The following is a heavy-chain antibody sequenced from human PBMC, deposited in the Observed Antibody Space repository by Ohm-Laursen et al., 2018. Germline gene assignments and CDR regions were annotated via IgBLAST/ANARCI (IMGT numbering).Heavy chain of an antibody. Sequence: SLRLSCSASGFTFSSYSMNWVRQAPGKGLEWVSSISSSSSYIYYADSVKGRFTISRDNAKNSLYLQMNSLRAEDTAVYYCATDRGGYCSSTSCYRFDFWGQGTLVTVSS. J-gene: IGHJ4*02. V-gene: IGHV3-21*04. CDR2: ISSSSSYI. CDR1: GFTFSSYS. CDR3: ATDRGGYCSSTSCYRFDF. D-gene: IGHD2-2*03.